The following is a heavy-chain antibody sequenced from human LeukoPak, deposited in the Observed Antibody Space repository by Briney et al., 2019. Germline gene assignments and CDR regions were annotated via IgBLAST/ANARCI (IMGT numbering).Heavy chain of an antibody. CDR2: TYHSGYT. CDR1: GYSISNGYY. CDR3: ARGNYYGSGSYYSDY. J-gene: IGHJ4*02. D-gene: IGHD3-10*01. Sequence: PSETLSLTCTVSGYSISNGYYWGWIRQPPGKGLEWIGSTYHSGYTYYNPSLKSRVTIAVDTSKNQFSLKLRSVTAADTAVYFCARGNYYGSGSYYSDYWGQGTLVTASS. V-gene: IGHV4-38-2*02.